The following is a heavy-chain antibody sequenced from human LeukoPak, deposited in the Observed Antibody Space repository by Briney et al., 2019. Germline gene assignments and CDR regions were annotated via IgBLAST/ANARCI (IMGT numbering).Heavy chain of an antibody. CDR3: ARVKGYYGSGRKDFDY. J-gene: IGHJ4*02. D-gene: IGHD3-10*01. Sequence: GGSLRLSCAASGFTFSSYSMNWVRQAPGKGLEWVSSISSSSYIYYADSVRGRFTISRDNAENSLYLQMNSLRAEDTAVYYCARVKGYYGSGRKDFDYWGQGTLVTVSS. CDR1: GFTFSSYS. CDR2: ISSSSYI. V-gene: IGHV3-21*01.